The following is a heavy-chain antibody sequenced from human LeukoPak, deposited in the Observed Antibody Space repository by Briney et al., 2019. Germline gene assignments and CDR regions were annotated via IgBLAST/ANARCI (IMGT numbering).Heavy chain of an antibody. J-gene: IGHJ4*02. Sequence: PGGSLRLSCAASGFTFSSYWMSWVRQAPGKGLEWVANIKQDGSEKYYEDSVKGRFTISRNNAKNSLYLQMNSLIAEDTAVYYCARDGSLGPVYFDYWGQGTLVTVSS. CDR1: GFTFSSYW. D-gene: IGHD1-14*01. CDR3: ARDGSLGPVYFDY. CDR2: IKQDGSEK. V-gene: IGHV3-7*03.